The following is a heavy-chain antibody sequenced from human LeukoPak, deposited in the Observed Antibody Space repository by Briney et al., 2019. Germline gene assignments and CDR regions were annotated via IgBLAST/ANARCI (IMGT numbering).Heavy chain of an antibody. CDR1: GYSFTSYW. CDR2: IYPGDSDT. J-gene: IGHJ4*02. V-gene: IGHV5-51*01. Sequence: GESLKIPCKGSGYSFTSYWIGWVRQMPGKGLEWKGIIYPGDSDTRYSPSFQGQVTISADKSISTAYLQWSSLKASDTAMYYCARQIEWELLGSFDYWGQGTLVTVSS. CDR3: ARQIEWELLGSFDY. D-gene: IGHD1-26*01.